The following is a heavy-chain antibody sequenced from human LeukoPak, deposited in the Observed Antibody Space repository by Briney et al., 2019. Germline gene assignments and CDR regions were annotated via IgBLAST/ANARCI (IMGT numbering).Heavy chain of an antibody. J-gene: IGHJ6*03. CDR2: ISAYNGNT. Sequence: ASVKVSCKASGYTFTSYGISWVRQAPGQGLEWMGWISAYNGNTNYAQKLQGRVTMTTDASTSTAYMELRSLRSDDTAVYYCARGRTTVTRRHYYYYYMDVWGKGTTVTVSS. D-gene: IGHD4-11*01. V-gene: IGHV1-18*01. CDR3: ARGRTTVTRRHYYYYYMDV. CDR1: GYTFTSYG.